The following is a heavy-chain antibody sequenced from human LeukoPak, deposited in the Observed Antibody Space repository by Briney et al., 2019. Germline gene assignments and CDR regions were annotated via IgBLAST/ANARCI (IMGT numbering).Heavy chain of an antibody. J-gene: IGHJ4*02. CDR1: GGSIRRSNYY. V-gene: IGHV4-39*01. Sequence: SETLSLTCTVSGGSIRRSNYYWGWVRQPPGKGLEWIGSIYYSGSAYYNPSLKSRVTISADTSKNQFSLKLSSVTAADTAVYYCATTFGRTYYYDSSGIGNWGQGTLVTVSS. D-gene: IGHD3-22*01. CDR3: ATTFGRTYYYDSSGIGN. CDR2: IYYSGSA.